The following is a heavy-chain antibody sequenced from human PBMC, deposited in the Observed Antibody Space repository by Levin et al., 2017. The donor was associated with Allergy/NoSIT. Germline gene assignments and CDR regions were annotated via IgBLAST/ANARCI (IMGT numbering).Heavy chain of an antibody. CDR1: RYIFSDYF. V-gene: IGHV1-2*02. CDR3: ARDLYNDDSVFGY. J-gene: IGHJ4*02. CDR2: INPHSGDT. D-gene: IGHD3-22*01. Sequence: PGESLKISCKASRYIFSDYFIHWVRQAPGQGLEWMGWINPHSGDTKYAQEFQGRVTMTRDTSISTAYMELTRLTSDDTAVYYCARDLYNDDSVFGYWGQGTLVNVCS.